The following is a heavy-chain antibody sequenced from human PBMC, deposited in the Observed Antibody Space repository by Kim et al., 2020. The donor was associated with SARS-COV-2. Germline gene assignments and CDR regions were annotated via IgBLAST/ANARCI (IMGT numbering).Heavy chain of an antibody. CDR3: ARGEVATIYYYYGMDV. Sequence: GGSLRLSCAASGFTFSSYAMHWVRQAPGKGLEYVSAISSNGGSTYYANSVKGRFTISRDNSKNTLYLQMGSLRAEDMAVYYCARGEVATIYYYYGMDVWGQGTTVTVSS. D-gene: IGHD5-12*01. CDR1: GFTFSSYA. V-gene: IGHV3-64*01. CDR2: ISSNGGST. J-gene: IGHJ6*02.